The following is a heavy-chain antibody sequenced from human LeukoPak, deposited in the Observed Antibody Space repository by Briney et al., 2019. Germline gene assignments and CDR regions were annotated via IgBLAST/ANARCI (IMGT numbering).Heavy chain of an antibody. CDR3: ARHGTRYYYYYMDV. CDR2: INYSGST. D-gene: IGHD1-26*01. Sequence: SETLSLTCAVYGGSFSGYYWTWIRQPPGKGLEWIGEINYSGSTKYNPSLKSRVTISVDTSKNQFSLKLSSVTAADTAVYYCARHGTRYYYYYMDVWGKGTTVTIS. V-gene: IGHV4-34*01. CDR1: GGSFSGYY. J-gene: IGHJ6*03.